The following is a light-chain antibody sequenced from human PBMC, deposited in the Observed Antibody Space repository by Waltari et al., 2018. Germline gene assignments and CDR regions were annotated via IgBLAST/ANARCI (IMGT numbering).Light chain of an antibody. CDR1: SSDVGTYNL. V-gene: IGLV2-23*01. CDR2: EST. J-gene: IGLJ2*01. Sequence: QSALPQPASVSGSPGPSIPISCTGTSSDVGTYNLVSWYQRHPGKAPKLIIYESTKRPAGVSSRVSGSKSGNTASLTISGLQAEDEADYYCCSFAGSSPHVVFGGGTKLTVL. CDR3: CSFAGSSPHVV.